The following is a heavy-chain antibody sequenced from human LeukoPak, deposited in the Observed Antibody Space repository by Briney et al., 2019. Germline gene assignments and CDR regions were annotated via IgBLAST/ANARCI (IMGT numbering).Heavy chain of an antibody. CDR3: AKRFSWIGY. D-gene: IGHD6-13*01. Sequence: GGSLRLSCEASGFTFTSFAMSWIRQAPGKGLEWVSSITDNGGTTYYADSVKGRFTISRDNYKSTVYLQMNSLRAEDTAVYYCAKRFSWIGYWGQGTLLTVSS. CDR1: GFTFTSFA. CDR2: ITDNGGTT. V-gene: IGHV3-23*01. J-gene: IGHJ4*02.